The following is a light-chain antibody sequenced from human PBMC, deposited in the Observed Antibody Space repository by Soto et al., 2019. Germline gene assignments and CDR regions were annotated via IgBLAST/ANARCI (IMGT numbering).Light chain of an antibody. V-gene: IGLV2-14*01. CDR1: SSDVGSYTY. CDR2: DVS. Sequence: QSALTQPASVSGSPGQSIAISCTGTSSDVGSYTYVSWYQQHPGKAPKLMIFDVSNRPSGVSDRFSGSKSGNTASLTISGLQADDEADYYCSSYIISSTYVFGTGTKLTVL. CDR3: SSYIISSTYV. J-gene: IGLJ1*01.